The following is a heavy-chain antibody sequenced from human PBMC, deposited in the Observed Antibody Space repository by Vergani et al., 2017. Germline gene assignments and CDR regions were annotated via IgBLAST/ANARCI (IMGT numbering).Heavy chain of an antibody. V-gene: IGHV3-53*05. Sequence: EVQLVETGGGLIQPGGSLRLSCAASGFTVSSNYMSWVRQAPGKGLEWVSVSYSGGSTYYADSVKGRFTISRDTSKKTLSLQMRSLRADDTAVYYCAKDGSENSDYGYFDYWVQGTLVTVSS. J-gene: IGHJ4*02. CDR1: GFTVSSNY. D-gene: IGHD4-17*01. CDR3: AKDGSENSDYGYFDY. CDR2: SYSGGST.